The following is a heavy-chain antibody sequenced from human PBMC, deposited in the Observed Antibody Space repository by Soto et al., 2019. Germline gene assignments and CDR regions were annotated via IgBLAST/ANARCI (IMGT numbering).Heavy chain of an antibody. CDR1: GFSLSTSGVG. Sequence: SGPTLVNPTQTLTLTCTFSGFSLSTSGVGVGWIRQPPGKALEWLALIYWDDDKRYSPSLKSRLTITKDTSKNQVVLTMTNMDPVDTATYYCAHRRRSNYSSSWYNWFDPWGQGTLVTVSS. CDR2: IYWDDDK. V-gene: IGHV2-5*02. D-gene: IGHD6-13*01. J-gene: IGHJ5*02. CDR3: AHRRRSNYSSSWYNWFDP.